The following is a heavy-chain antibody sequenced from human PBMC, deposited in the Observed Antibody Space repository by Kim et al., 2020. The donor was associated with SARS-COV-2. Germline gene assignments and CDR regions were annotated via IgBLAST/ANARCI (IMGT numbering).Heavy chain of an antibody. J-gene: IGHJ5*02. Sequence: SETLSLTCTVSGGSISSGGYYWSWIRQHPGKGLEWIGYIYYSGSTYYNPSLKSRVTISVDTSKNQFSLKLSSVTAADTAVYYCARESTWFGEAPPAWGQGPLVTVSS. CDR1: GGSISSGGYY. CDR3: ARESTWFGEAPPA. V-gene: IGHV4-31*03. CDR2: IYYSGST. D-gene: IGHD3-10*01.